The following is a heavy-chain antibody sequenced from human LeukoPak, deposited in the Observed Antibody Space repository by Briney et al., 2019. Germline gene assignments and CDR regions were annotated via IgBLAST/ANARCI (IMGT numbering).Heavy chain of an antibody. D-gene: IGHD6-6*01. Sequence: SETLSLTCAVYGGSFSGYYWSWIRQPPGKGLEWIGEINHSGSTNYNPSLKSRVTISVDTSKNQFSLKLSSVTAADTAVYYCARLRSSSSLVLPPEYYFDYWGQGTLVTVSS. V-gene: IGHV4-34*01. CDR1: GGSFSGYY. CDR3: ARLRSSSSLVLPPEYYFDY. CDR2: INHSGST. J-gene: IGHJ4*02.